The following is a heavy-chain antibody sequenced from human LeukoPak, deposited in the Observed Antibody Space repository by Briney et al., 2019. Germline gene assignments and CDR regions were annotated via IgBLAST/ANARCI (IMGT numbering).Heavy chain of an antibody. CDR3: ARDLYRIVAVPHYFGY. J-gene: IGHJ4*02. V-gene: IGHV3-7*01. CDR2: IKEDGSEK. Sequence: GGSLRLSCAASGFTLSIYWMGWVRQAPGKGLEWVANIKEDGSEKYYVDSAKGRFTISRDNAKESVFLQMNSLRAEDTAVYYCARDLYRIVAVPHYFGYWGQGTLVTVSS. CDR1: GFTLSIYW. D-gene: IGHD3-22*01.